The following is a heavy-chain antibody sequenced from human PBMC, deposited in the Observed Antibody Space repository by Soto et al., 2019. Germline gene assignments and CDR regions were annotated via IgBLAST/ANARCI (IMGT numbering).Heavy chain of an antibody. D-gene: IGHD6-13*01. CDR3: ARDLLSAGSDALDI. V-gene: IGHV1-46*01. CDR1: GYTFTRHY. J-gene: IGHJ3*02. CDR2: INSSGGHT. Sequence: QMQLVQSGAEVKKPGASVKVSRKASGYTFTRHYIHWVRQAPGQGLEWMGIINSSGGHTYYAQKFKCRVAMTSDTSTSTVYMELSSLRSEDNDVYYCARDLLSAGSDALDIWGQGTMVTVSS.